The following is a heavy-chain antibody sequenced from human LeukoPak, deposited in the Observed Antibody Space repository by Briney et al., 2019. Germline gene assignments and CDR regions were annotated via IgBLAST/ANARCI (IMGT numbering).Heavy chain of an antibody. CDR3: ARLERSRMDGAQY. J-gene: IGHJ4*02. D-gene: IGHD4/OR15-4a*01. CDR1: GDSIRSSGYY. CDR2: MFYGETT. V-gene: IGHV4-39*01. Sequence: RPSETLSLTCIVSGDSIRSSGYYWGWIRQPPGKGLEWIGGMFYGETTSYSPSLQSRVTISLDTSKNRFSLRLNSVTAADTAVYYCARLERSRMDGAQYWGQGTLVTVSS.